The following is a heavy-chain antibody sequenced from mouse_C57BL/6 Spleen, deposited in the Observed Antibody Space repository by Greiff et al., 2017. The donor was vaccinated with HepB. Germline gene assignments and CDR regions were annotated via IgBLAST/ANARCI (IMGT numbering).Heavy chain of an antibody. J-gene: IGHJ3*01. CDR2: INYDGSST. V-gene: IGHV5-16*01. CDR3: ARGYYEFAY. Sequence: DVMLVESEGGLVQPGSSMKLSCTASGFTFSDYYMAWVRQVPEKGLEWVANINYDGSSTYYLDSLKSRFIISRDNAKNILYLQMSSLKSEDTATYYCARGYYEFAYWGQGTLVTVSA. CDR1: GFTFSDYY. D-gene: IGHD1-1*01.